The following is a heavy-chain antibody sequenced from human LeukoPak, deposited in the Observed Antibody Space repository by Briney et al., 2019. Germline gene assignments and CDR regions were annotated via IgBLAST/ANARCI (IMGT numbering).Heavy chain of an antibody. CDR1: GYTFTSYA. V-gene: IGHV1-3*03. D-gene: IGHD2-2*01. Sequence: ASVKVSCKASGYTFTSYAMHWVRQAPGQRLEWMGWINAGNGNTKYSQEFQGRVTITRDTSASTAYMELSSLRSEDTAVYYCARASTLIDAFDIWGKGTMVTVSS. CDR3: ARASTLIDAFDI. J-gene: IGHJ3*02. CDR2: INAGNGNT.